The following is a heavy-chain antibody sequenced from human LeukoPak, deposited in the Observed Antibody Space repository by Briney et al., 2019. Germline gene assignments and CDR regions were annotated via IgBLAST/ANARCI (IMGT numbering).Heavy chain of an antibody. CDR3: ARQAWLEGGVIT. Sequence: GGSLRLSCAASGFTVSSNYMSWVRQAPGKGLEWVSVIYSGGSTYYADSVKGRFTISRGNSKNTLYLQMNSLRAEDTAVYYCARQAWLEGGVITWGQGTLVTVSS. V-gene: IGHV3-53*01. CDR1: GFTVSSNY. D-gene: IGHD3-10*01. CDR2: IYSGGST. J-gene: IGHJ5*02.